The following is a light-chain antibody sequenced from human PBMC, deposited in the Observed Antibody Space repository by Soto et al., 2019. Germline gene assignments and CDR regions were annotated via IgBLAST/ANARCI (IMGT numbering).Light chain of an antibody. CDR2: EVS. V-gene: IGLV2-14*01. CDR3: SSYTSSGTGGYI. CDR1: SSDVGGYKY. J-gene: IGLJ1*01. Sequence: QSALTQTASVSGSPGQSITISCTGTSSDVGGYKYVSWYQQHPGKAPKLMIYEVSNRPSGVSNRFSGSKSGNTASLTISGLQADDESDYYCSSYTSSGTGGYIFGTGTKLTVL.